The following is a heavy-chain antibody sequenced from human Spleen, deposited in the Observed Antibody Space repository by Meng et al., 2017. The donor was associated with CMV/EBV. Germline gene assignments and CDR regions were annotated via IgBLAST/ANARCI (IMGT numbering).Heavy chain of an antibody. CDR1: GGSISSSSYY. J-gene: IGHJ4*02. Sequence: SETLSLTCTVSGGSISSSSYYWGWIRQPPGKGLEWIGSIYYSGSTYYNPSLKSRVTISVDTSKNQFSLKLSSVTAADTAVYYCARHVTLNYYDSSGQFDYWGQGTLVTVSS. D-gene: IGHD3-22*01. CDR3: ARHVTLNYYDSSGQFDY. V-gene: IGHV4-39*01. CDR2: IYYSGST.